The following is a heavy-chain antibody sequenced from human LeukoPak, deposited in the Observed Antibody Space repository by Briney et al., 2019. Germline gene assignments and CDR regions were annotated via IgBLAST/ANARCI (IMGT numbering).Heavy chain of an antibody. CDR3: AKPYGGDSHDYYYYMDV. CDR2: ISSSSSYI. V-gene: IGHV3-21*04. J-gene: IGHJ6*03. CDR1: GFTFSSYS. Sequence: GGSLRLSCAASGFTFSSYSMNWVRQAPGKGLEWVSSISSSSSYIYYADSVKGRFTISRDNSKNTLYLQMNSLRAEDTAVYYWAKPYGGDSHDYYYYMDVWGKGTTVTISS. D-gene: IGHD4-23*01.